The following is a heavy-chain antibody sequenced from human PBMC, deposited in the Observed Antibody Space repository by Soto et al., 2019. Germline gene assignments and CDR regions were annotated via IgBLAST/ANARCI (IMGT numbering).Heavy chain of an antibody. CDR2: MHHSGST. CDR3: ASPKIAFYNWFDP. J-gene: IGHJ5*02. D-gene: IGHD3-3*02. Sequence: SEPLSLTCTVSGVSITSHYWSWIRQSPGKGLEWIAYMHHSGSTNYNPSLKSRVTISVDTSKNQFSLKLSSVTAADTAVYYCASPKIAFYNWFDPWGQGTLVTVSS. CDR1: GVSITSHY. V-gene: IGHV4-4*08.